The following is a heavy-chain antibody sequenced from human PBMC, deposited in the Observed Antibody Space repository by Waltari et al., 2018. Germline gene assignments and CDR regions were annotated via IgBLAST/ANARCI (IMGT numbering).Heavy chain of an antibody. CDR2: ISSGGSTI. CDR3: SRSGYDYAFDV. CDR1: GFTFSDYG. D-gene: IGHD5-12*01. Sequence: EIQLVESGGGLVQPGGSLRLSCVASGFTFSDYGMNWVRQAPGKGLEWVSYISSGGSTIYYGDSVKGRFTISRDNAKKSVFLQMNILSAEDTATYYCSRSGYDYAFDVWGQGTKVSVSS. V-gene: IGHV3-48*03. J-gene: IGHJ3*01.